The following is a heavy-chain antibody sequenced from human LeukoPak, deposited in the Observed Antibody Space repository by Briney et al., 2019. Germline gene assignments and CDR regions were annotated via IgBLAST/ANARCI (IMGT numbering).Heavy chain of an antibody. Sequence: ASVKVSCKASGGTFSSYAISWVRQAPGQGLEWMGGIIPIFGTANYAQKFQGRVTITTDESTSTAYMELSSLRSEDTAVYYCARDGEYYDFWSGYFGYWGQGTLVTVSS. CDR3: ARDGEYYDFWSGYFGY. J-gene: IGHJ4*02. D-gene: IGHD3-3*01. V-gene: IGHV1-69*05. CDR2: IIPIFGTA. CDR1: GGTFSSYA.